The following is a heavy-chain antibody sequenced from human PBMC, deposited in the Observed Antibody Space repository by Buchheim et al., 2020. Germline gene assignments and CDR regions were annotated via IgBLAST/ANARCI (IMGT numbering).Heavy chain of an antibody. D-gene: IGHD2-15*01. CDR1: GDSITSGYNY. J-gene: IGHJ5*02. Sequence: QVQLQESGPGLVKPSQTLSLTCTASGDSITSGYNYWNWIRQPAGKGPEWIGRIHKAGSTNYNPSLKSRATITVDTSKNQFSLDLSSVTAADMAVYYCVRSGMILFWFDPWGPGTL. CDR3: VRSGMILFWFDP. V-gene: IGHV4-61*02. CDR2: IHKAGST.